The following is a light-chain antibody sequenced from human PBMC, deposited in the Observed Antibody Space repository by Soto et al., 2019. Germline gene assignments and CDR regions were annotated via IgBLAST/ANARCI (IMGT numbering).Light chain of an antibody. V-gene: IGLV2-14*01. CDR1: SNDIGAYNY. J-gene: IGLJ3*02. CDR3: SSYSSISHWV. CDR2: EVT. Sequence: QSALTQPASVSGSPGQSITISCTGTSNDIGAYNYVSWYQQHPGKSPKLMVYEVTNRPSGISIRFSGSKSGSAASLTISGLQAEDEAEYYCSSYSSISHWVFGGGTKLTVL.